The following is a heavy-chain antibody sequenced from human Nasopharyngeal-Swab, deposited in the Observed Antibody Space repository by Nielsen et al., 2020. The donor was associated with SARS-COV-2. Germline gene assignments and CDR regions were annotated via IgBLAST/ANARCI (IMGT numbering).Heavy chain of an antibody. CDR3: ARTRRATVTTGACDI. J-gene: IGHJ3*02. V-gene: IGHV3-64*01. CDR1: GFTFSSYA. D-gene: IGHD4-11*01. Sequence: GESLKISCAASGFTFSSYAMHWVRQAPGKGLEYVSAISSNGGSTYYANSVKGRFTISRDNSKNTLYLQMGSLRAEDMAVYYCARTRRATVTTGACDIWGQGTMVTVSS. CDR2: ISSNGGST.